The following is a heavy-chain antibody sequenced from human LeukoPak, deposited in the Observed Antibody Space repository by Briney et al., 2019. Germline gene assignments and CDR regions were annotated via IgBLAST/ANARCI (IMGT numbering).Heavy chain of an antibody. J-gene: IGHJ3*01. D-gene: IGHD4-17*01. Sequence: PSETLSLTCIVSGGSMSNYYWGWIRQPAEKGLEWIGRTRTTGSTNYNPALNSRVTISLDTSKSRFSLKLTSVTAADTAVYYCARSDYGADATYDAFDLWGQGTMVTVSS. V-gene: IGHV4-4*07. CDR1: GGSMSNYY. CDR2: TRTTGST. CDR3: ARSDYGADATYDAFDL.